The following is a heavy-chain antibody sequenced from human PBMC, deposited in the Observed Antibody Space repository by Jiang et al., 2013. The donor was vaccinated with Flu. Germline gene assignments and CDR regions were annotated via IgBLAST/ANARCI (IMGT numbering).Heavy chain of an antibody. CDR2: INAGNGNT. D-gene: IGHD6-25*01. CDR3: ARDTSGYSNWYSIS. CDR1: GNSITRNA. J-gene: IGHJ2*01. V-gene: IGHV1-3*01. Sequence: GAEVKKPGASVRVSCKASGNSITRNAIHWMRQAPGQSLEWMGWINAGNGNTKYSQKFQGRITLTADTSADTAYMELSSLRSEDTAVYFCARDTSGYSNWYSISGAWHPGHCLL.